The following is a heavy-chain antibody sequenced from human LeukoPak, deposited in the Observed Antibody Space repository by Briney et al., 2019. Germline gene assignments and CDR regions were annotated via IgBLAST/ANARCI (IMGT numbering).Heavy chain of an antibody. D-gene: IGHD6-13*01. CDR3: GRGDHTQQVVWEYWFDP. Sequence: AETLSLTCAVYGGSFSACYWSWVRHPPGKGLEWTGEINHSGSTNYNPSLKSRVIISVDTAKNQFSVKLSSVTTADTAVYYCGRGDHTQQVVWEYWFDPWGQGTLVTVSS. J-gene: IGHJ5*02. CDR2: INHSGST. CDR1: GGSFSACY. V-gene: IGHV4-34*01.